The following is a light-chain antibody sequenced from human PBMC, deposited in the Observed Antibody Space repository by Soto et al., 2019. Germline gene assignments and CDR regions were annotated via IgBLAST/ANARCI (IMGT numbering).Light chain of an antibody. J-gene: IGKJ5*01. Sequence: EIVLTQSPGTLSLSPGERATLSCRASQSISSSYLGWYQQKPGQAPRLLIYGTFSRATGIPDRFSGSGSGTDFTLTISRLEPEDFAVYYCQQYGSSPLFGQGTRLEIK. CDR2: GTF. V-gene: IGKV3-20*01. CDR3: QQYGSSPL. CDR1: QSISSSY.